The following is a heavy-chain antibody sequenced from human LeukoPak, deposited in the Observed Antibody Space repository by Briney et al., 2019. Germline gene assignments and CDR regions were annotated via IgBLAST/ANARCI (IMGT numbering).Heavy chain of an antibody. J-gene: IGHJ6*02. D-gene: IGHD3-22*01. CDR1: GYIFTSYG. CDR3: AREPHFYDSSGYYAFPRGYYYYGMDV. Sequence: ASVKVSCKASGYIFTSYGISWVREAPGHGLEWMGWISAYNGNTNYAQKLQGRVTMTTDTSTSTAYMELRSLRSDDTAVYYCAREPHFYDSSGYYAFPRGYYYYGMDVWGQGTTVTVSS. CDR2: ISAYNGNT. V-gene: IGHV1-18*01.